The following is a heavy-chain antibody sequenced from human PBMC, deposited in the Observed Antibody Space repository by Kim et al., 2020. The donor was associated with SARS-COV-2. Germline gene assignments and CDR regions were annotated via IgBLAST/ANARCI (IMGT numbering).Heavy chain of an antibody. CDR2: IYYSGST. J-gene: IGHJ4*02. D-gene: IGHD2-2*01. CDR1: GGSISSSSYY. Sequence: SETLSLTCTVSGGSISSSSYYWGWIRQPPGKGLEWIGSIYYSGSTYYNPSLKSRVTISVDTSKNQFSLKLSSVTAADTAVYYCARHGWQYHLGYWGQGTLVTVSS. CDR3: ARHGWQYHLGY. V-gene: IGHV4-39*01.